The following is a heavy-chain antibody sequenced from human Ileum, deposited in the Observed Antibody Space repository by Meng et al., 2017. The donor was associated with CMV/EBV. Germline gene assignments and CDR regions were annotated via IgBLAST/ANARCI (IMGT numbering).Heavy chain of an antibody. D-gene: IGHD6-6*01. CDR2: IYPGDSDT. J-gene: IGHJ6*02. V-gene: IGHV5-51*01. CDR3: ARHGSSSADYYYGMDV. CDR1: GYSFTSYW. Sequence: KVSCKGSGYSFTSYWIGWVRQMPGKGLEWMGIIYPGDSDTRYSPSFQGQVTISADKSISTAYLQWSSLKASDTAMYYCARHGSSSADYYYGMDVWGQGTTVTVSS.